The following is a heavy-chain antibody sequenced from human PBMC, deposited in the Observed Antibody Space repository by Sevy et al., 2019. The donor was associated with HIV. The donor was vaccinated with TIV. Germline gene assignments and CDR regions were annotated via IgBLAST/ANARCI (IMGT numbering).Heavy chain of an antibody. CDR3: AGENAWGRGYS. V-gene: IGHV4-59*08. CDR1: GGSITSLY. J-gene: IGHJ4*02. D-gene: IGHD1-26*01. Sequence: SGTLSLTCTVSGGSITSLYWNWIRQPPGKGREWIANIYDNGHINYNPSLKSRVTLSLDTSKNQFSLRLSSVTAADTAMYYCAGENAWGRGYSWGQGTLVTVSS. CDR2: IYDNGHI.